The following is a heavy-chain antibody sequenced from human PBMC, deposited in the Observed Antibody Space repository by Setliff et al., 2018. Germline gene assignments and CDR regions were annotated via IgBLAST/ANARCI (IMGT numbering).Heavy chain of an antibody. CDR3: AREKYYNFWSGVSNYYYYMDV. D-gene: IGHD3-3*01. Sequence: PGGSLRLSCAASGFTFSSYGMHWVRQAPGKGLEWVAFIWYDGSDKYYADSVKGRFTISRDNSRNTLYLQMNSLRAEDTAVYYCAREKYYNFWSGVSNYYYYMDVWGKGTTVTVSS. CDR1: GFTFSSYG. CDR2: IWYDGSDK. J-gene: IGHJ6*03. V-gene: IGHV3-30*02.